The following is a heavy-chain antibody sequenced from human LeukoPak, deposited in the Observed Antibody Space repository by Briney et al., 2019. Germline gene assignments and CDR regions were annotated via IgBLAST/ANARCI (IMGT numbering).Heavy chain of an antibody. D-gene: IGHD5-12*01. CDR2: IYSSGSN. V-gene: IGHV4-4*07. J-gene: IGHJ4*02. CDR1: GGSISGYF. CDR3: AREPTSGREPTSGRPLDY. Sequence: SETLSLTCTVSGGSISGYFWTWIRQPAGKGLEWIGRIYSSGSNNYNPSLKSRVTMSLDTSKNHFSLYLTSVTAADTAVYYCAREPTSGREPTSGRPLDYWGQGTLVTVSS.